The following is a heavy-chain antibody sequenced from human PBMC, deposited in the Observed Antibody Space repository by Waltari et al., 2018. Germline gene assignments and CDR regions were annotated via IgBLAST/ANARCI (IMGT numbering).Heavy chain of an antibody. J-gene: IGHJ4*02. CDR3: ARSQVEGGGSY. CDR2: INPNRGGT. D-gene: IGHD1-26*01. V-gene: IGHV1-2*06. CDR1: GYTFTGYY. Sequence: QVQLVQSGAEVKKPGASVKVSCKASGYTFTGYYMHWVRQAPGQGLEWMGRINPNRGGTNDAQKFQGRVTMTRDTSISTAYMELSRLRSDDTAVYYCARSQVEGGGSYWGQGTLVTVSS.